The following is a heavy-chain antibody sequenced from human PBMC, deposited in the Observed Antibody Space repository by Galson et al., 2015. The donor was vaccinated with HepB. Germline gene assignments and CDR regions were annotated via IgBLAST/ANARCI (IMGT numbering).Heavy chain of an antibody. Sequence: SLRLSCAASGFTFSSYAMHWVRQAPGKGLEWVAVISYDGSNKYYADSVKGRFTISRDNSKNTLYLQMNSLRAEDTAVYYCARETYSSSWYDNHRDDAFDIWGQGTMVTVSS. V-gene: IGHV3-30*04. J-gene: IGHJ3*02. CDR2: ISYDGSNK. D-gene: IGHD6-13*01. CDR3: ARETYSSSWYDNHRDDAFDI. CDR1: GFTFSSYA.